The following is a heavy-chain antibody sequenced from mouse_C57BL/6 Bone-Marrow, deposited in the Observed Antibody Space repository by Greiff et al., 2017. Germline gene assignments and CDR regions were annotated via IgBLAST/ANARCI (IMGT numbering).Heavy chain of an antibody. J-gene: IGHJ1*03. CDR1: GYTFTSYG. V-gene: IGHV1-81*01. Sequence: QVHVKQSGAELARPGASVKLSCKASGYTFTSYGISWVKQRTGQGLEWIGEIYPRSGNTYYNEKFKGKATLTADKSSSTAYMGLRSLTSEDSAVYFCARGDWARFDVWGTGTTVTVSS. CDR2: IYPRSGNT. D-gene: IGHD4-1*01. CDR3: ARGDWARFDV.